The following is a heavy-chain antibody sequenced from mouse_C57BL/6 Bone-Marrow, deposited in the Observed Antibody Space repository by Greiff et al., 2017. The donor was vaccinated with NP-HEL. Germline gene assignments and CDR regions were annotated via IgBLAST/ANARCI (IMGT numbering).Heavy chain of an antibody. Sequence: QVQLQQPGAELVKPGASVKLSCKASGYTFTSYWMHWVKQRPGQGLEWIGMIHPNSGSTNYNEKFKSKATLTVDKSSRTAYMQLSSLTSEDSAVYYGASPFYYGYDPSFAYWGQGTLVTVSA. D-gene: IGHD2-2*01. CDR1: GYTFTSYW. CDR3: ASPFYYGYDPSFAY. J-gene: IGHJ3*01. CDR2: IHPNSGST. V-gene: IGHV1-64*01.